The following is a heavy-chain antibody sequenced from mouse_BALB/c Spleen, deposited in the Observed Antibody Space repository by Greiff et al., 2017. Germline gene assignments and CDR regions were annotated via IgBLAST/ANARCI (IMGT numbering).Heavy chain of an antibody. Sequence: VQLQQSGAELMKPGASVKISCKATGYTFSSYWIEWVKQRPGHGLEWIGEILPGSGSTNYNEKFKGKATFTADTSSNTAYMQLSSLTSEDSAVYYCARYGNPPHWYFDVWGAGTTVTVSS. CDR3: ARYGNPPHWYFDV. V-gene: IGHV1-9*01. CDR1: GYTFSSYW. J-gene: IGHJ1*01. D-gene: IGHD2-1*01. CDR2: ILPGSGST.